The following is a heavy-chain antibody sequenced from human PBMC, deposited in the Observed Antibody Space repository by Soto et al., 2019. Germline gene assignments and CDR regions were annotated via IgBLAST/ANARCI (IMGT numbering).Heavy chain of an antibody. V-gene: IGHV3-21*01. J-gene: IGHJ5*02. CDR1: GFIFSSYS. Sequence: GGSLRLSCAASGFIFSSYSMNWVRQAPGKGLEWVSSINRGSRPIYYADSVKGRFTISRDTARNTLYLQMNSLRAEDTAIYYCARGDANGVCCTYDPWGKGTRVTVSS. CDR2: INRGSRPI. CDR3: ARGDANGVCCTYDP. D-gene: IGHD2-8*01.